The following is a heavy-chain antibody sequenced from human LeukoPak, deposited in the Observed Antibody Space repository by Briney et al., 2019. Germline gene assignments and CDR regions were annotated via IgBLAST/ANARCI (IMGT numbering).Heavy chain of an antibody. CDR2: IKSNADGGTP. CDR3: AKGLRFLDLDY. CDR1: GFSFMNAW. V-gene: IGHV3-15*01. D-gene: IGHD3-3*01. J-gene: IGHJ4*02. Sequence: GGSLRPSCAASGFSFMNAWMIWVRQAPGKGLEWVGRIKSNADGGTPDYAAPARGRFTISRDDSKNTLYLQMNSLRAEDTAVYYCAKGLRFLDLDYWGQGTLVTVSS.